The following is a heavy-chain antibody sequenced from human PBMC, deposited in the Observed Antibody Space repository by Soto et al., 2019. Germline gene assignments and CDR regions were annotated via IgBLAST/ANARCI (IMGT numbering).Heavy chain of an antibody. CDR2: IYYSGST. CDR1: GGSISSSSYY. V-gene: IGHV4-39*01. CDR3: ARRPRLWFGELSPPDY. Sequence: QLQLQESGPGLVKPSETLSLTCTVSGGSISSSSYYWGWIRQPPGKGLEWIGSIYYSGSTYYNPSLKSRVTISVDKSKNQFSRKLSSVTAADTAVYYCARRPRLWFGELSPPDYWGQGTLVTVSS. J-gene: IGHJ4*02. D-gene: IGHD3-10*01.